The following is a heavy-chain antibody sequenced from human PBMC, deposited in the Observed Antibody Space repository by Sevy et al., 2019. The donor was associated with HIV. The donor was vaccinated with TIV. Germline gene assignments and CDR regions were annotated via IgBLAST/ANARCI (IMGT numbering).Heavy chain of an antibody. D-gene: IGHD1-26*01. CDR3: TKDAGSGSFFSGYSYWNYMGV. V-gene: IGHV3-9*01. CDR2: INYNADNI. Sequence: GGSLRLSCTASGVNLNDYAMHWVRQVPGKGLEWVSSINYNADNIFYADSVKGRFTISRDNGQKSLYLQMDSLRVDDTALYFCTKDAGSGSFFSGYSYWNYMGVWGQGTTVTVSS. J-gene: IGHJ6*03. CDR1: GVNLNDYA.